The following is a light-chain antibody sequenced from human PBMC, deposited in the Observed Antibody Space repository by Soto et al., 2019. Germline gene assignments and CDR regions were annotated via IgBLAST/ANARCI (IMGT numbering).Light chain of an antibody. CDR2: EVN. CDR3: SSYAGSSNV. V-gene: IGLV2-8*01. J-gene: IGLJ1*01. CDR1: SSDVGGYNY. Sequence: QSALTQPPSASGSPGQSVVISCTGTSSDVGGYNYVSWYQQHPGKAPKLMIYEVNKRPSGVPDRFSGSKSGNTASLTVSGLQAEDEADYYCSSYAGSSNVFGTGTKSPS.